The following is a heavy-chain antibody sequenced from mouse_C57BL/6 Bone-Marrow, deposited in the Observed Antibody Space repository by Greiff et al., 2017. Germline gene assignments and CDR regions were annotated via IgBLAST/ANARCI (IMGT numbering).Heavy chain of an antibody. V-gene: IGHV1-53*01. CDR1: GYTFTSYW. D-gene: IGHD1-1*01. J-gene: IGHJ1*03. CDR3: ARNEYYGPYWYFDV. CDR2: INPSNGGT. Sequence: QVQLQQPGTELVKPGASVKLSCKASGYTFTSYWMHWVKQRPGQGLEWIGNINPSNGGTNYNEKFKSKATLTVDKSSSTAYMQLSSLTSEDSAVYYCARNEYYGPYWYFDVWGTGTTVTVSS.